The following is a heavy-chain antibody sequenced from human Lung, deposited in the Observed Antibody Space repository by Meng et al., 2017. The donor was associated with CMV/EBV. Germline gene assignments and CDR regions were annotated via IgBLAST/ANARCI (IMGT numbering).Heavy chain of an antibody. CDR2: INQDGSEI. V-gene: IGHV3-7*01. CDR3: ARAIWFGEFCDF. Sequence: GGSLRLSCAASEFTFSGFWMTWVRQAPGKGLEWVANINQDGSEIYYLDSVKGRFTISRDNAKNSLFLQMNSLRAEDTVVYYCARAIWFGEFCDFWGQGTRVTVSS. CDR1: EFTFSGFW. D-gene: IGHD3-10*01. J-gene: IGHJ4*02.